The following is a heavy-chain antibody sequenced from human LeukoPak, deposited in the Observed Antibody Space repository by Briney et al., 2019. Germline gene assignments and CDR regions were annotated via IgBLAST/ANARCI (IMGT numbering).Heavy chain of an antibody. CDR3: AKEEANSNWPPYGFDI. D-gene: IGHD6-13*01. CDR1: GFTFSSYA. Sequence: SGGSLRLSCAASGFTFSSYAMTWVRQAPGKGLEWVSAISGGGDITSYADSVKGRFTISRDNSKNTLYLQMNSLRAEDTAVYSCAKEEANSNWPPYGFDIWGQGTMVTVSS. CDR2: ISGGGDIT. J-gene: IGHJ3*02. V-gene: IGHV3-23*01.